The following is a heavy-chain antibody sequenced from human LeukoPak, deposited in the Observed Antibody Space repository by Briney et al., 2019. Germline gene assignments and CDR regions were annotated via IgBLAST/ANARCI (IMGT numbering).Heavy chain of an antibody. CDR2: INPSGGST. CDR3: ARPLESRRLYCSSTSCYRFYYYYYGMDV. Sequence: ASVKVSCKASGYTFTSYYVHWVRQAPGQGLEWMGIINPSGGSTSYAQKFQGRVTMTRDTSTSTVYMELSSLRSEDTAVYYCARPLESRRLYCSSTSCYRFYYYYYGMDVWGQGTTVTVSS. V-gene: IGHV1-46*01. CDR1: GYTFTSYY. D-gene: IGHD2-2*01. J-gene: IGHJ6*02.